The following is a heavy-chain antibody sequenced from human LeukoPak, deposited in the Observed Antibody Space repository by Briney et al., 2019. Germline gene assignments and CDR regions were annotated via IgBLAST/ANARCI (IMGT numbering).Heavy chain of an antibody. Sequence: SVKVSCKSSGGTFSSCALSWVRQAPGQGLEWMGGIIPIFATANYAQNFQGRVTITTDESTSTAYMELSSLRSEDTAVYYCASSPDGGPIAARFDYWGQGTLVTVSS. D-gene: IGHD6-6*01. J-gene: IGHJ4*02. CDR2: IIPIFATA. V-gene: IGHV1-69*05. CDR1: GGTFSSCA. CDR3: ASSPDGGPIAARFDY.